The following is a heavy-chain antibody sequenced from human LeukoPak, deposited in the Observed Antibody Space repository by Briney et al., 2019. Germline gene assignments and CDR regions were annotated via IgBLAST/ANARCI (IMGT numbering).Heavy chain of an antibody. CDR1: GYAINIDYS. D-gene: IGHD2-8*01. V-gene: IGHV4-38-2*01. CDR3: ATNGYYCIDV. Sequence: SETLSLTCFVSGYAINIDYSWGWIRQSPGKGLEWIGEINHSGSTNYNPSLKSRITISVDKSQNQFSLKVNSLTAADTAVYYCATNGYYCIDVWGKGTTVTVSS. CDR2: INHSGST. J-gene: IGHJ6*03.